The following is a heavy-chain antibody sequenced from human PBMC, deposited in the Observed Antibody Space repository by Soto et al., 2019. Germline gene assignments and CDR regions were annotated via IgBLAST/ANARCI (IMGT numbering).Heavy chain of an antibody. CDR2: LSNDGSNK. V-gene: IGHV3-30*04. J-gene: IGHJ4*02. CDR3: ARAGGGYLDY. Sequence: QVQLVESGGGVVQPGRSLKLSCVASGFTLSNYALHWVRQAPGKGPEWMAFLSNDGSNKLYADSVKGRFTISRDNSKNTLYLEMNSLRPEDTAVFYCARAGGGYLDYWGQGTLVTVSS. D-gene: IGHD3-22*01. CDR1: GFTLSNYA.